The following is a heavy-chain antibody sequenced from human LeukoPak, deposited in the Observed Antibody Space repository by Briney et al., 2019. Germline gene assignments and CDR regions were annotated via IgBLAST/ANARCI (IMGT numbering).Heavy chain of an antibody. V-gene: IGHV3-23*01. D-gene: IGHD4-17*01. CDR3: AKPLFATVTTQGASDV. J-gene: IGHJ6*04. Sequence: GGSLRLSCAASGFTFSSYAMTWVRQAPGKGLEWVSAISGSGGSTYYADSVKGRFTISRDNSKNTQYLQMNSLRAAKTAVYYFAKPLFATVTTQGASDVWGKGTTVTVSS. CDR2: ISGSGGST. CDR1: GFTFSSYA.